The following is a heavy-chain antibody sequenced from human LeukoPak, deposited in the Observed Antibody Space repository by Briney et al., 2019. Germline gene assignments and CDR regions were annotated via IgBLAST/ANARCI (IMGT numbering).Heavy chain of an antibody. J-gene: IGHJ3*02. D-gene: IGHD2-8*01. CDR2: ISSSSSYI. V-gene: IGHV3-21*01. CDR3: ARAVLMVYASVDAFDI. Sequence: GGSLRLSCAASGFTFSSYSMNWVRQAPGKGLEWVSSISSSSSYIYYADSVKGRFTISRDNAKNSLYLQMNSLRAEDTAVYYCARAVLMVYASVDAFDIWGQGTMVTVSS. CDR1: GFTFSSYS.